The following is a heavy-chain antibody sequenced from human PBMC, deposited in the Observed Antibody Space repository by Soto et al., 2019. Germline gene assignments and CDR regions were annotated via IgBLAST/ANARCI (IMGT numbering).Heavy chain of an antibody. CDR3: ATDQGYCSGGSCYVAGY. Sequence: EVQLVESGGGLVQTGGSLTLSCAASGFTFSTYWMHWVRQAPGKGLVWVSRINSDGSTTDYADSVRGRFTISRDNAKNTLYLQMNSLRTEDTAVYYCATDQGYCSGGSCYVAGYWGQGTLVTVSS. CDR1: GFTFSTYW. J-gene: IGHJ4*02. D-gene: IGHD2-15*01. CDR2: INSDGSTT. V-gene: IGHV3-74*01.